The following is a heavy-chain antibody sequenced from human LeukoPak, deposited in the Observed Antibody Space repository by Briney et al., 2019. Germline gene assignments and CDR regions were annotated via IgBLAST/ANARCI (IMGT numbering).Heavy chain of an antibody. Sequence: GGSLRLSCAASGFTFSSYWMHWVRQAPGKGLVWVSRINSDGSTTTYADSVKGRFTIPRDNARNTLYLQMNSLGAEDTAVYYCARVTWNYVPFDYWGQGTLVTVSS. J-gene: IGHJ4*02. V-gene: IGHV3-74*01. CDR1: GFTFSSYW. CDR2: INSDGSTT. CDR3: ARVTWNYVPFDY. D-gene: IGHD3-10*02.